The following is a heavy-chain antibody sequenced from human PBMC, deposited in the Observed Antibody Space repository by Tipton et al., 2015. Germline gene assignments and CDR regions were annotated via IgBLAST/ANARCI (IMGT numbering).Heavy chain of an antibody. V-gene: IGHV4-39*01. D-gene: IGHD3-9*01. CDR1: GVSISGTSYY. CDR3: ACQDYDSLTRDYQTVDY. J-gene: IGHJ4*02. Sequence: TLSLTCTVSGVSISGTSYYWGWIRQPPGKGLEWIGSLSYSGKTDYNPPLRSRVTISVDTSKNQFSLKLTSVTAADTAVYYCACQDYDSLTRDYQTVDYWGQGTLVTVSS. CDR2: LSYSGKT.